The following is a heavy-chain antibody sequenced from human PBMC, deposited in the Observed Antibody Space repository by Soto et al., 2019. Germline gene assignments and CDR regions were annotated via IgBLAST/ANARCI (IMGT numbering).Heavy chain of an antibody. CDR1: GGTFSSYT. V-gene: IGHV1-69*04. CDR2: IIPILGIA. Sequence: GASVKVSCKASGGTFSSYTISWVRQAPGQGLEWMGRIIPILGIANYAQKFQGRVTITADKSTSTAYMELSSLRSEDTAVYYCAREEYCSSTSCYPFGYYYMDVWGKGTTVTVSS. CDR3: AREEYCSSTSCYPFGYYYMDV. J-gene: IGHJ6*03. D-gene: IGHD2-2*01.